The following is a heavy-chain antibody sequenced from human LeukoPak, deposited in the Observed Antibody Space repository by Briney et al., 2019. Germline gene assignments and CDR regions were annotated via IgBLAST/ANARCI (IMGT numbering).Heavy chain of an antibody. CDR3: AKDSLDYVWGSYRYMFYFDD. V-gene: IGHV3-48*03. J-gene: IGHJ4*02. CDR2: ISSSGGTT. D-gene: IGHD3-16*02. Sequence: PGGSLRLSCTVSGFTSRFTFSDYEMYWLRQAPGKGLEWVSYISSSGGTTYYADSVKGRFTISRDNSKNTLYLQMNSLRAEDTAVYYCAKDSLDYVWGSYRYMFYFDDWGQGTLVTVSS. CDR1: GFTSRFTFSDYE.